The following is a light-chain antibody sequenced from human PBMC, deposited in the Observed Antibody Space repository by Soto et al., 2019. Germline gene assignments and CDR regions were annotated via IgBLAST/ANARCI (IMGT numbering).Light chain of an antibody. CDR1: QSVSRY. J-gene: IGKJ1*01. CDR3: QQYGSSPT. V-gene: IGKV3-20*01. Sequence: DIVVTQSPDTLSLSQGESATLSCRASQSVSRYLAWYQHKPGQTPRLLIYGASSRATGIPDRFSGSGSGTDFPLTTSRLEPADFAVYYCQQYGSSPTFGQGTKVDI. CDR2: GAS.